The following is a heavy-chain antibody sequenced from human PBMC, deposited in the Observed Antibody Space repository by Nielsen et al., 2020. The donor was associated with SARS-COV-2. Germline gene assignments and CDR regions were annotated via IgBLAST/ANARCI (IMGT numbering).Heavy chain of an antibody. CDR1: GFTFNAYA. Sequence: GESLKISCAASGFTFNAYAMSWVRQAPGKGLEWVSGISAGGSRTYYADSVKGRFTISRDNSKNTLYLQMNSLRAEDTAVYYCASMVTPYYGMDVWGQGTTVTVSS. CDR3: ASMVTPYYGMDV. V-gene: IGHV3-23*01. D-gene: IGHD5-18*01. J-gene: IGHJ6*02. CDR2: ISAGGSRT.